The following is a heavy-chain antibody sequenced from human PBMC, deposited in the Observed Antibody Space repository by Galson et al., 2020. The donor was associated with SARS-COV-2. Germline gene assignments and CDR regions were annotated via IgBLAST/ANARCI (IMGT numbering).Heavy chain of an antibody. CDR3: ARGVGGMNV. Sequence: PGGPLRPPCEPTGSTIYANYITWVRQAPGKGLEWVPFIYAYSGANTYYADSVRGRFTTSRHNSENTVYLQMNSQRVEDPAVYYCARGVGGMNVWGQGTTVTVAS. V-gene: IGHV3-53*04. CDR2: IYAYSGANT. D-gene: IGHD3-10*01. J-gene: IGHJ6*02. CDR1: GSTIYANY.